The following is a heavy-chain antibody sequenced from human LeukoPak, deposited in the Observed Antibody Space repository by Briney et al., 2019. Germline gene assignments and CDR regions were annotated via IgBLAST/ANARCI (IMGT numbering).Heavy chain of an antibody. D-gene: IGHD6-13*01. CDR1: GGSFSGYS. CDR3: ARHGGSSWTFDY. Sequence: SETLSLTCAFYGGSFSGYSLTWIRQPPGKGLEWIGYIYYSGSTNYNPSLKSRVTISVDTSKNQFSLKLSSVTAADTAVYYCARHGGSSWTFDYWGQGTLVTVSS. CDR2: IYYSGST. J-gene: IGHJ4*02. V-gene: IGHV4-59*08.